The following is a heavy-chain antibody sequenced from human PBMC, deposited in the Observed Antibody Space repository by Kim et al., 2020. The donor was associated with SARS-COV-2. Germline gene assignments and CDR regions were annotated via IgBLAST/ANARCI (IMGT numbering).Heavy chain of an antibody. D-gene: IGHD3-3*02. V-gene: IGHV4-39*01. Sequence: YNPSLKCSIPISIDTSKNKVSLRLRSVSAADTAVYFCARRFKYYHNAFDSWGQGTLVTVSS. CDR3: ARRFKYYHNAFDS. J-gene: IGHJ4*02.